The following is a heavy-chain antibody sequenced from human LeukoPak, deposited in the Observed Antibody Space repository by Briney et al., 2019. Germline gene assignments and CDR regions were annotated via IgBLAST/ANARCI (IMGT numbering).Heavy chain of an antibody. D-gene: IGHD6-13*01. CDR3: ARDREAAAGTPPYFDY. J-gene: IGHJ4*02. Sequence: TGGSLRLSCAASGFTFSSYAMHWVRQAPGKGLEYVSAISSNGGSTYYANSVKGRFTISRDNSKNTLYLQMGSLRAEDMAVYYCARDREAAAGTPPYFDYWGQGTLVTVSS. V-gene: IGHV3-64*01. CDR2: ISSNGGST. CDR1: GFTFSSYA.